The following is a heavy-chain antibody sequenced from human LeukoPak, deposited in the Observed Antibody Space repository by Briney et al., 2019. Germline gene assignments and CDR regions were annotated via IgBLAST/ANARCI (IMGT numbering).Heavy chain of an antibody. CDR3: ARKASLGNFDY. D-gene: IGHD1-26*01. CDR1: GYTFTGNY. J-gene: IGHJ4*02. CDR2: IRPNSGGT. Sequence: ASVKVSCKASGYTFTGNYLHWVRQAPGQGLEWMGWIRPNSGGTNYAQSFQGWVTMTRDTAITTAYMELTRLRSDDTAVYYCARKASLGNFDYWGQGTLVTVSS. V-gene: IGHV1-2*04.